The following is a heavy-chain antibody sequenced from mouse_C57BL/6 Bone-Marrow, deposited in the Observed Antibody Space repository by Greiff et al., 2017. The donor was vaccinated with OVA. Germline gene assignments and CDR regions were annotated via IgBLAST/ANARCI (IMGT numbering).Heavy chain of an antibody. CDR3: ARGTTVVATPYAMDY. CDR2: ISSGSSTI. J-gene: IGHJ4*01. V-gene: IGHV5-17*01. CDR1: GFTFSDYG. D-gene: IGHD1-1*01. Sequence: EVKLMESGGGLVKPGGSLKLSCAASGFTFSDYGMHWVRQAPEKGLEWVAYISSGSSTIYYADTVKGRFTISRDNAKNTLFLQMTSLRSEDTAMYYCARGTTVVATPYAMDYWGQGTSVTVSS.